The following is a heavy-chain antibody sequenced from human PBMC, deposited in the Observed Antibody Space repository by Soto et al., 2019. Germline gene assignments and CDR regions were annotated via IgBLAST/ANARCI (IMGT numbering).Heavy chain of an antibody. CDR3: ARGSGDYEAGFDY. D-gene: IGHD4-17*01. CDR2: ISSSSSYT. Sequence: PGGSLRLSCAASGFTFSDYYMSWIRQAPGKGLEWVSYISSSSSYTNYADSVKGRFTISRDNAKNSLYLQMNSLRAEDTAVYYCARGSGDYEAGFDYWGQGTLVTVSS. CDR1: GFTFSDYY. J-gene: IGHJ4*02. V-gene: IGHV3-11*06.